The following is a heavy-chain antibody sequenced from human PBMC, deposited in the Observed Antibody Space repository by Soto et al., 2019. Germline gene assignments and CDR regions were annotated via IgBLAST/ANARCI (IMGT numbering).Heavy chain of an antibody. V-gene: IGHV1-18*01. D-gene: IGHD2-8*01. Sequence: ASLKVSCKSSGYTFTTYDISWVRQAPGQGLEWMGRISTYNGNTNYPQSLQGRLTLTTDTSTTTAYMELRSLRSDDTAVYYCARDPYHVLMMNAPNLYGMDVWG. J-gene: IGHJ6*02. CDR2: ISTYNGNT. CDR1: GYTFTTYD. CDR3: ARDPYHVLMMNAPNLYGMDV.